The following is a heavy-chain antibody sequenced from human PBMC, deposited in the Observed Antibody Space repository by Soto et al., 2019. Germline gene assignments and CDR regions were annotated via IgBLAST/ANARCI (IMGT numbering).Heavy chain of an antibody. J-gene: IGHJ4*02. CDR3: AKVRKGTSPPPGY. V-gene: IGHV3-23*01. CDR2: IRGSGGST. CDR1: GFTFSSYA. D-gene: IGHD2-2*01. Sequence: EVQLLESGGGLVQPGGSLRLSCAASGFTFSSYAMSWVRQAPGKGLEWVSAIRGSGGSTYYADSVKGRFTISRDNSKNTLYLQMSKLRVEETAVYYCAKVRKGTSPPPGYWGQGTLVTGSS.